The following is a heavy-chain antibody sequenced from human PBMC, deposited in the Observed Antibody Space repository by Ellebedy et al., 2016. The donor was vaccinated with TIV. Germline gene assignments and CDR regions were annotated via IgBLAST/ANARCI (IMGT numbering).Heavy chain of an antibody. J-gene: IGHJ6*02. D-gene: IGHD3-3*01. Sequence: GESLKISCKGSGYSFTSYWISWVRQMPGKGLEWMGRIDPSDSYTNYSPSFQGQVTISADKSISTAYLQWSSLKASDTAMYYCARLHRVLRFLEWFPMDVWGQGTTVTVSS. CDR1: GYSFTSYW. V-gene: IGHV5-10-1*04. CDR3: ARLHRVLRFLEWFPMDV. CDR2: IDPSDSYT.